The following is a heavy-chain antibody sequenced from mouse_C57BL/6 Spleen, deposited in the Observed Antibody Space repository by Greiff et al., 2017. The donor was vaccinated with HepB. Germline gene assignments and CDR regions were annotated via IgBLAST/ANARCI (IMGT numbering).Heavy chain of an antibody. CDR2: ISNGGGST. D-gene: IGHD2-4*01. CDR3: ARHGDYDGGIAY. Sequence: EVKLVESGGGLVQPGGSLKLSCAASGFTFSDYYMYWVRQTPEKRLEWVAYISNGGGSTYYPDTVKGRFTISRDNAKNTLYLQMSRLKSEDTAMYYCARHGDYDGGIAYWGQGTLVTVSA. J-gene: IGHJ3*01. V-gene: IGHV5-12*01. CDR1: GFTFSDYY.